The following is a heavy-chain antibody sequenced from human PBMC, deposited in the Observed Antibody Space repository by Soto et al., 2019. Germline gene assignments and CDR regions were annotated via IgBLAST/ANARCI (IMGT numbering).Heavy chain of an antibody. V-gene: IGHV5-51*01. CDR2: IYAGDSDT. CDR3: ATHRYSGSPSLDY. J-gene: IGHJ4*02. Sequence: PGESLKISCKGSGYSFTSYWIAWVRQMPGKGLEGMGIIYAGDSDTRYSPSFQGQVTISADKSIITAYLQSRSLKASDTAMYYCATHRYSGSPSLDYWGQGTLVTVSS. CDR1: GYSFTSYW. D-gene: IGHD1-26*01.